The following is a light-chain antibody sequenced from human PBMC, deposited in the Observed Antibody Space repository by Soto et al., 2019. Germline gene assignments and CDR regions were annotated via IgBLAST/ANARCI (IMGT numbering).Light chain of an antibody. J-gene: IGKJ4*01. CDR2: AAS. V-gene: IGKV1-39*01. CDR1: QSISSY. Sequence: DIQMTQSPSSLSASVGDRVTITCRASQSISSYLNWYQQKPGKAPKLLIYAASSLQSGVPSRFSGSGSGTDFTLTISSLQPEDFATYYCQLSYSTPLTFGGGIKVEIK. CDR3: QLSYSTPLT.